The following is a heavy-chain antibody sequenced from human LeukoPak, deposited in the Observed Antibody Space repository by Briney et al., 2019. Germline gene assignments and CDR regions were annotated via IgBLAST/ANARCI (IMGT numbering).Heavy chain of an antibody. CDR3: ARVTYYYDSSGPLFDY. D-gene: IGHD3-22*01. Sequence: GGSLRLSCAASGFTFSSYAMHWVRQAPGKGLEWVAVISYDGSNKYYADSVKGRFTISRDNSKNTLYLQMNSLRAEDTAVYYCARVTYYYDSSGPLFDYWGQGTLVTVSS. J-gene: IGHJ4*02. CDR2: ISYDGSNK. CDR1: GFTFSSYA. V-gene: IGHV3-30*04.